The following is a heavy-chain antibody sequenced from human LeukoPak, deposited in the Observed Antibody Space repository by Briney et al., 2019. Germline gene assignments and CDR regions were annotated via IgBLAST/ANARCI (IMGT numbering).Heavy chain of an antibody. CDR1: GGSISSYF. CDR3: ARRDYYDSTGYYKY. CDR2: ISYSGST. V-gene: IGHV4-59*08. D-gene: IGHD3-22*01. Sequence: PSETLSLTCTVSGGSISSYFWSWFRQPPGKGLEWIGYISYSGSTNYNPSLKSRITISLDTSKNQFSLKLSSVTAADTAVYYCARRDYYDSTGYYKYWGQGTLVTVSS. J-gene: IGHJ4*02.